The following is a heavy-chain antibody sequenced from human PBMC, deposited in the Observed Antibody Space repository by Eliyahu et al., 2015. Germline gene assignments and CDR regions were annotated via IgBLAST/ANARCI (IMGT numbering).Heavy chain of an antibody. J-gene: IGHJ6*02. CDR1: GGSISSSSYY. Sequence: LQESGPGLVKPSETLSLTCTVSGGSISSSSYYWGWIRQPPGKGLEWIGSIYYSGSTYYNPSLKSRVTHTRNTAQKPFPPKPSPVTPPDTAVYYCARHREKPLSMDVWGQGTTVTVSS. CDR3: ARHREKPLSMDV. V-gene: IGHV4-39*01. CDR2: IYYSGST. D-gene: IGHD3-16*02.